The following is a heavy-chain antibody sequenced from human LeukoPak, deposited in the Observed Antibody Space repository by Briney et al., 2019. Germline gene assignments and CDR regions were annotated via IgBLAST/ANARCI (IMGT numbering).Heavy chain of an antibody. D-gene: IGHD5-12*01. CDR3: ARGYSGYDYPDY. J-gene: IGHJ4*02. CDR1: GGSISSGGYY. Sequence: SETLSLTCTVSGGSISSGGYYWSWIRQHPGKGLEWIGYSYYSGSTYYNPSLKSRVNISVDPSKNQFSLKLSSVTAADTAVYYCARGYSGYDYPDYWGQGTLVTVSS. V-gene: IGHV4-31*03. CDR2: SYYSGST.